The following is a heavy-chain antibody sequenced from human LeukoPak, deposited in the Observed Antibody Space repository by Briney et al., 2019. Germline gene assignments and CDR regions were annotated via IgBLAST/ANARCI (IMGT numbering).Heavy chain of an antibody. V-gene: IGHV4-61*01. CDR3: ASSNGGGSYYVMDY. D-gene: IGHD1-26*01. CDR1: GDSISSGSYY. CDR2: MSYSGYT. Sequence: PSETLSLTCTVSGDSISSGSYYWSWIRQPPGKGLEWIGYMSYSGYTNYNPSLKSRVTISVDTSKNQFSLKLSSVTAADTAVYYCASSNGGGSYYVMDYWGQGTLVTVSS. J-gene: IGHJ4*02.